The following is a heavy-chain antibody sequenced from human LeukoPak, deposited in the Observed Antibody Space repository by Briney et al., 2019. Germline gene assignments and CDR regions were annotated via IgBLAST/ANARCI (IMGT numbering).Heavy chain of an antibody. CDR3: ARGRKITMIVVVDYWYFDL. Sequence: SETLSLTCAVYGGSSSGYYWSWIRQPPGKGLEWIGEINHSGSTNYNPSLKSRVTISVDTSKNQFSLKLSSVTAADTAVYYCARGRKITMIVVVDYWYFDLWGRGTLVTVSS. CDR1: GGSSSGYY. V-gene: IGHV4-34*01. J-gene: IGHJ2*01. D-gene: IGHD3-22*01. CDR2: INHSGST.